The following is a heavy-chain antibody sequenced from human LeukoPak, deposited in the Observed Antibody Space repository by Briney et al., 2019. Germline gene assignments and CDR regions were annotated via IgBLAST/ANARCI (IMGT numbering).Heavy chain of an antibody. V-gene: IGHV3-23*01. J-gene: IGHJ4*02. CDR2: ISGSGGST. Sequence: GGSLRLSCTASGFTFSLYAMHWVRQAPGKGLEWVSAISGSGGSTYYADSVKGRFTISRDNSKNTLYLQMNSLRAEDTAVYYCAKDSQYSGSYIFDYWGQGTLVTVSS. D-gene: IGHD1-26*01. CDR1: GFTFSLYA. CDR3: AKDSQYSGSYIFDY.